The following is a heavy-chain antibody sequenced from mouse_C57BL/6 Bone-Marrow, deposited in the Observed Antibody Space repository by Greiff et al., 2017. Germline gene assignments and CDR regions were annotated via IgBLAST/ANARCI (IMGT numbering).Heavy chain of an antibody. V-gene: IGHV6-3*01. Sequence: EVKLMESGGGLVQPGGSMKLSCVASGFTFSNYWMNWVRQSPEKGLEWVAQIRLKSDNYATHYAESVKGRFTISRDDSKSSIYLQMNNLRAEDTGSYYCTLFMDYWGQGTSVTVSS. CDR1: GFTFSNYW. D-gene: IGHD1-1*01. CDR3: TLFMDY. J-gene: IGHJ4*01. CDR2: IRLKSDNYAT.